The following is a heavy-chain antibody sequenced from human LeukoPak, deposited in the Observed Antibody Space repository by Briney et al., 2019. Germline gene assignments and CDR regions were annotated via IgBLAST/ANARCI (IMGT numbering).Heavy chain of an antibody. CDR1: GFTFSDYW. V-gene: IGHV3-7*01. Sequence: GGSLRLSCAVSGFTFSDYWMHWVRQAPGKGLEWVANIKQDESEKYYVDSVKGRFTISRGDSKNTLFLGMSNLRVEDTALYYCARDLSAAFDFWGQGVLVTVSS. D-gene: IGHD6-19*01. CDR3: ARDLSAAFDF. CDR2: IKQDESEK. J-gene: IGHJ4*02.